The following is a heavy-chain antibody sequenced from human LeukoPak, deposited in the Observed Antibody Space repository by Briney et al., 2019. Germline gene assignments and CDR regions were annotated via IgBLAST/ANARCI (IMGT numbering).Heavy chain of an antibody. CDR2: ISAYNGNT. D-gene: IGHD3-22*01. Sequence: AASVKVSCKASGYSFTSYDFSWVRQAPGQGLEWMGWISAYNGNTNYAQKLQGRVTMTTDTSTSTAYMDLRSLRSDDTAAYYCARVSGLLIDYWGQGTLVIVSS. V-gene: IGHV1-18*04. J-gene: IGHJ4*02. CDR1: GYSFTSYD. CDR3: ARVSGLLIDY.